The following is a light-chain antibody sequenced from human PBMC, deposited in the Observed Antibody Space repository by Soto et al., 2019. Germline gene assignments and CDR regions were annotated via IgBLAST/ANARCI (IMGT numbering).Light chain of an antibody. J-gene: IGKJ5*01. CDR2: GTS. Sequence: EIVLTQSPGTLSLSPGQRATLSCRTSRRLSASDIACYQQKPGQAPRFLIYGTSNRATGIPDRFSGSGSGTDFTLTISRLEPEDFAVYYCHQRQYWPPITFGQGTRLEIK. CDR3: HQRQYWPPIT. CDR1: RRLSASD. V-gene: IGKV3D-20*02.